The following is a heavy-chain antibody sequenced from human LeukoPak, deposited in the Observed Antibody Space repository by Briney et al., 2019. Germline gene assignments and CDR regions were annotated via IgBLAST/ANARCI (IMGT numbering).Heavy chain of an antibody. CDR2: IYSGGST. CDR1: GFTVSSNY. D-gene: IGHD4-17*01. V-gene: IGHV3-53*01. CDR3: ASLNDYGEGYAFDI. J-gene: IGHJ3*02. Sequence: PGGSLRLSCAASGFTVSSNYMSWVRQAPGKGLEWVSVIYSGGSTYYADSVKGRFTISRDNSKNTLYLQMNSLRAEDTAVYYCASLNDYGEGYAFDIWGQGTMVTVSS.